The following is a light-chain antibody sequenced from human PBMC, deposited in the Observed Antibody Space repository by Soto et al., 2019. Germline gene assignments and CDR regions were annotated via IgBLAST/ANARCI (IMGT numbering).Light chain of an antibody. CDR1: QSVRSN. CDR3: QQYNNWPPWT. J-gene: IGKJ1*01. CDR2: AAS. V-gene: IGKV3-15*01. Sequence: ETVMTQSPATLSVSPGEWATLSCRASQSVRSNLAWYQQRPGQAPRLLIYAASTRATGIPARFSGSGSGTDFTLTISSLQSEDFAVYYCQQYNNWPPWTFGQGTKVDIK.